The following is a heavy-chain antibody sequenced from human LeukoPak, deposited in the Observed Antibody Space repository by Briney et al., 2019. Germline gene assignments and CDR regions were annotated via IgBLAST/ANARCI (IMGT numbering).Heavy chain of an antibody. J-gene: IGHJ4*02. CDR1: GGSISSSSYY. CDR2: IYYSGST. Sequence: PSETLSLTCTVPGGSISSSSYYWGWIRQPPGKGLEWIGSIYYSGSTYYNPSLKSRVTISVDTSKNQFSLKLSSVTAADTAVYYCARVGDYSSSWYDLLYFDSWGPGTLVTVSS. V-gene: IGHV4-39*07. D-gene: IGHD6-13*01. CDR3: ARVGDYSSSWYDLLYFDS.